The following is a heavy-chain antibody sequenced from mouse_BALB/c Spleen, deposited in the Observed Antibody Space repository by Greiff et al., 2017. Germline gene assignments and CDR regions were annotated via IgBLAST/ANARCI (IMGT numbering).Heavy chain of an antibody. CDR3: ALSTMISYWYFDV. D-gene: IGHD2-4*01. Sequence: EVKLMESGAELVRPGALVKLSCKASGFNIKDYYMHWVKQRPEQGLEWIGWIDPENGNTIYDPKFQGKASITADTSSNTAYLQLSSLTSEDTAVYYCALSTMISYWYFDVWGAGTTVTVAS. CDR2: IDPENGNT. V-gene: IGHV14-1*02. CDR1: GFNIKDYY. J-gene: IGHJ1*01.